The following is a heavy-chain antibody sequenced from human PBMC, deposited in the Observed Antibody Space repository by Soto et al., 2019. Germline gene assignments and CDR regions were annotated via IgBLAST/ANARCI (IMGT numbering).Heavy chain of an antibody. J-gene: IGHJ6*02. V-gene: IGHV3-7*01. CDR2: IKQDGSEK. D-gene: IGHD6-13*01. Sequence: GGSLRLSCAASGFTFSSYWMSWVRQAPGKGLEWVANIKQDGSEKYYVDSVKGRFTISRDNAKNSLYLQMNSLRAEDTAVHYCARIKGSSWYLDYYGMDVWGQGTTVNVSS. CDR1: GFTFSSYW. CDR3: ARIKGSSWYLDYYGMDV.